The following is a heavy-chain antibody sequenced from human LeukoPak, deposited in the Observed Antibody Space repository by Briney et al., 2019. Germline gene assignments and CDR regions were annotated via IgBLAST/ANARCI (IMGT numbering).Heavy chain of an antibody. Sequence: GGSLRLSCAVSGFTFSSYSMNWVRRAPGKGLEWVSYISSSSSTIYYADSVKGRFTISRDNAKNSLYLQMNSLRAEDTAVYYCAKDPPDCSSTICYTHIFDYWGQGTLVTVSS. V-gene: IGHV3-48*04. CDR1: GFTFSSYS. CDR2: ISSSSSTI. D-gene: IGHD2-2*02. CDR3: AKDPPDCSSTICYTHIFDY. J-gene: IGHJ4*02.